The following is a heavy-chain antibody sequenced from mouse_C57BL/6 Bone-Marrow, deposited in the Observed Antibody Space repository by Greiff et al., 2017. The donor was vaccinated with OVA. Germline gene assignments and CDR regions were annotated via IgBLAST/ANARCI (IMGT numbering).Heavy chain of an antibody. Sequence: EVQLVESGGGLVQPGGSMKLSCVASGFTFSNYWMNWVRQSPEKGLEWVAQIRLKSDNYATHYAESVKGRFTISRDDSKSSVYLQMNNLRAEDTGIYYCTSTVDLDYWGQGTTLTVSS. D-gene: IGHD1-1*01. CDR3: TSTVDLDY. CDR2: IRLKSDNYAT. V-gene: IGHV6-3*01. CDR1: GFTFSNYW. J-gene: IGHJ2*01.